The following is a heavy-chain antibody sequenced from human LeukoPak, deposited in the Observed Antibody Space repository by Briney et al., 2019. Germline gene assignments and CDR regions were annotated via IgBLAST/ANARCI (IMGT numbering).Heavy chain of an antibody. CDR3: AKVEYYGMDV. CDR1: GFTFSNYY. CDR2: IWNSATTI. Sequence: PGGSLRLSCAASGFTFSNYYMSWIRQTPEKGLEWVSYIWNSATTIYYADSVKGRFTISGDNAQNSVYLQMNSLRAEDTAVYYCAKVEYYGMDVWGQGTTVTVSS. J-gene: IGHJ6*02. V-gene: IGHV3-11*04.